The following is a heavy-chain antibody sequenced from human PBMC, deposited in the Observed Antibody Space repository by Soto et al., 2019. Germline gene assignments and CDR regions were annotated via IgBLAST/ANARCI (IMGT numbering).Heavy chain of an antibody. D-gene: IGHD3-16*02. J-gene: IGHJ2*01. Sequence: QITLKESGPTLVKPTQTLTLTCTFSGFSLSTSGVGVGWIRQPPGKALEWLALIYWDDDKRYSPSLKSRLTITKDTSTTHVGITMTNMDPVHTATYYCAHSLHEYVWGSYRRGGYFDRWGRGTPLTVSS. CDR1: GFSLSTSGVG. V-gene: IGHV2-5*02. CDR2: IYWDDDK. CDR3: AHSLHEYVWGSYRRGGYFDR.